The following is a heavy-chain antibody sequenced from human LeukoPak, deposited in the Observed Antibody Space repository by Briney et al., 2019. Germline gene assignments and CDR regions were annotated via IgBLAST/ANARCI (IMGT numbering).Heavy chain of an antibody. V-gene: IGHV3-48*02. CDR1: GFTFSSYS. Sequence: PGGSLRLSCAASGFTFSSYSMNWVRQAPGKGLEWVSYISSSSSSTIYYADSVKGRFTISRDNAKNSLYLQMNSLRDEDTAVYYCARDLLYCSGGSCYWGFDYWGQGTLVTVSS. CDR2: ISSSSSSTI. D-gene: IGHD2-15*01. CDR3: ARDLLYCSGGSCYWGFDY. J-gene: IGHJ4*02.